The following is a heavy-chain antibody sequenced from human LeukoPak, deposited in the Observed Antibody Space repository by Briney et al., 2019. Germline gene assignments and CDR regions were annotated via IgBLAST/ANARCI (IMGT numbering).Heavy chain of an antibody. CDR1: GYTFTSYG. CDR2: ISAYNGNT. D-gene: IGHD3-10*01. CDR3: AIDIYYSTVFDY. J-gene: IGHJ4*02. Sequence: ASVKVSCKASGYTFTSYGISWVRQAPGQGPEWMGWISAYNGNTNYAQKLQGRVTMTTDTSTSTAYMELRSLRSDDTAVYYCAIDIYYSTVFDYWGQGTLVTVSS. V-gene: IGHV1-18*01.